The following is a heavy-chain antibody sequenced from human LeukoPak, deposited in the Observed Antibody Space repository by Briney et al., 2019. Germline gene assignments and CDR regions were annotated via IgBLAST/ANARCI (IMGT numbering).Heavy chain of an antibody. J-gene: IGHJ4*02. D-gene: IGHD5-12*01. CDR3: ARLPSIKGLDY. V-gene: IGHV3-66*01. CDR2: IYSGTSS. Sequence: GGSLRLSCAASGFTVSSNYMNWVRQAPGKGLEWVSVIYSGTSSYYAGSVKGRFTISKDNSKNTLFLQMNSLRPEDTAVYYCARLPSIKGLDYWGQGTLVTVSS. CDR1: GFTVSSNY.